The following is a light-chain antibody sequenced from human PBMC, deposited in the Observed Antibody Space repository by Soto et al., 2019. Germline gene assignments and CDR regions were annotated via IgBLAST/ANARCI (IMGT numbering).Light chain of an antibody. Sequence: DIQLTQSPSFLSASVGDRVTITCRAMQGISSYLAWYQQKPGKAPKLLIYAASPLQSAVPSRFSGSGSGTECTLTLSSLTPEEVATYYCQQLNSYHLYTFGQGTQLEIK. CDR1: QGISSY. CDR3: QQLNSYHLYT. J-gene: IGKJ2*01. CDR2: AAS. V-gene: IGKV1-9*01.